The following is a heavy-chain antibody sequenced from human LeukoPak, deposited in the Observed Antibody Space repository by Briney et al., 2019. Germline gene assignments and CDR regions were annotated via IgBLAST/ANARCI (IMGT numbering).Heavy chain of an antibody. V-gene: IGHV3-15*01. CDR1: GFTFSNAW. D-gene: IGHD3-22*01. CDR3: TTSRYYKDRSGFGEIEYYFDY. CDR2: IKSKTDGGTT. J-gene: IGHJ4*02. Sequence: PGGSLRLSCAASGFTFSNAWMSWVRQAPGKGLEWVGRIKSKTDGGTTDYAAPVKGRFTISRDDSKNTLYLQMNSLKTEDTDMYYCTTSRYYKDRSGFGEIEYYFDYWGQGNLVTVSS.